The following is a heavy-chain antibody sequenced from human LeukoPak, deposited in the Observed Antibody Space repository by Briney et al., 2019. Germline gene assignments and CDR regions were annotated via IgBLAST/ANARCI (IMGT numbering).Heavy chain of an antibody. CDR2: INHSGST. Sequence: PSETLSLTCTVYGGSLSGYYWTWIRQPPGKGLEWIGEINHSGSTNYNPSLKSRVTISVQASKNQFSLKLSSVTAADTAVYYCARADYSSTWSHDYYYMDVWGKGTTVTVSS. CDR3: ARADYSSTWSHDYYYMDV. J-gene: IGHJ6*03. V-gene: IGHV4-34*01. CDR1: GGSLSGYY. D-gene: IGHD6-13*01.